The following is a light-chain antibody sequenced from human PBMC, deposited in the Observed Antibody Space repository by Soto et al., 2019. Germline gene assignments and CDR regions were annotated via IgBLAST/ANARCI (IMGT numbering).Light chain of an antibody. CDR1: QGIYNY. V-gene: IGKV1-27*01. J-gene: IGKJ3*01. CDR2: AAS. CDR3: QKYNSGPLT. Sequence: DIQLTQSPSSLSASVGDRVTITCRATQGIYNYLAWYQQKPGKVPKLLINAASTLQSGVPSRFSGSGSGTDFTLTISSLQPEDVATYYCQKYNSGPLTFGPGTKVEIK.